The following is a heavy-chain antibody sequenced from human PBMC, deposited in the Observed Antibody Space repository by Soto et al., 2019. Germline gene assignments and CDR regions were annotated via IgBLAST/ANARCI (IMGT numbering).Heavy chain of an antibody. CDR1: GYTFTSYG. CDR3: ARFMTYYDDSSGYYASD. D-gene: IGHD3-22*01. Sequence: QVQLVQSGAEVKKPGASVKVSCKASGYTFTSYGISWVRQAPGQGLEWMGWISAYNGNTNYAQKLQGRVTMTTDTSXSXXYMELRSLRSDDTAVYYCARFMTYYDDSSGYYASDWGQGTLVTVSS. V-gene: IGHV1-18*01. J-gene: IGHJ4*02. CDR2: ISAYNGNT.